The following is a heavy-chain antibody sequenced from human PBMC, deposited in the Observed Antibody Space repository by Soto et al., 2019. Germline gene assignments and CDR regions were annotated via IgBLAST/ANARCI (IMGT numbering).Heavy chain of an antibody. Sequence: EVLLVQSGAEVKKPGESLRISCKASGNSLTSYWISWVRQMPGEGLEWMGRIDPSDSDTNYSPSFEGHVTISVDKSISTAYLQWPSLKPSDCAMYFCAGRPLADKIYGMDVWGQGTTVTVSS. D-gene: IGHD6-19*01. CDR1: GNSLTSYW. J-gene: IGHJ6*02. CDR2: IDPSDSDT. V-gene: IGHV5-10-1*03. CDR3: AGRPLADKIYGMDV.